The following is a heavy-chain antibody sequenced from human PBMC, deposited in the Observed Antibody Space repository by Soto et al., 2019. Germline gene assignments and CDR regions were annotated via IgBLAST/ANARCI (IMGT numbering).Heavy chain of an antibody. CDR2: IYYSGST. CDR3: ARQTVVPSFGGYYYYYGMDV. V-gene: IGHV4-39*01. J-gene: IGHJ6*02. D-gene: IGHD2-2*01. Sequence: SETLSLTCTVSGGSISSSSDYWGWIRQPPGKGLEWIGSIYYSGSTYYNPSLKSRVTISVDTSKNQFSLKLSSVTAADTAVYYCARQTVVPSFGGYYYYYGMDVWGQGTTVTVSS. CDR1: GGSISSSSDY.